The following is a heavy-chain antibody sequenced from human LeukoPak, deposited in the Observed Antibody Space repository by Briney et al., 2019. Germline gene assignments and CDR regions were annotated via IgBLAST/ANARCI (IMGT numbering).Heavy chain of an antibody. D-gene: IGHD2-2*01. V-gene: IGHV4-59*01. CDR1: GGSISRYY. Sequence: SETLSLTRTVSGGSISRYYWSWIRQSPGRGLEWIAYIYYSGTTNYNPSLKSRVTISVDTSKSQFSLKLNSVTAADTAVYYCAGGGYCSRASCFAPLFDFWGQGVLVTVSS. CDR3: AGGGYCSRASCFAPLFDF. J-gene: IGHJ4*02. CDR2: IYYSGTT.